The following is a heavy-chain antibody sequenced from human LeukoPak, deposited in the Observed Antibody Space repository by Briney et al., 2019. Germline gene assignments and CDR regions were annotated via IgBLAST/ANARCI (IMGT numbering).Heavy chain of an antibody. Sequence: GGSLRLSCAASGFTFSSYSMNWVRQAPGKGLEWVSSISSSSSYIYYADSVKGRFTISRDNAKNSLYLQMNSLRAEDTAVYYCARVVAAAGTARYYFDYWGQGTLVTVSS. CDR1: GFTFSSYS. J-gene: IGHJ4*02. D-gene: IGHD6-13*01. CDR2: ISSSSSYI. CDR3: ARVVAAAGTARYYFDY. V-gene: IGHV3-21*01.